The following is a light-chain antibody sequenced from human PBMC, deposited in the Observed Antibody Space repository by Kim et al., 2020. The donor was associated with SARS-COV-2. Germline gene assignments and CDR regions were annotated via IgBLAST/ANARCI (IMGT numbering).Light chain of an antibody. CDR1: NIGRKN. Sequence: SVALGQSARITCGGNNIGRKNVHWYQQKPGQAPVLVIYRDTDRPSGIPELFAGSNSGNTATLTISRAQAGDEADYYCQVWDSSTAVFGGGTKLTVL. CDR2: RDT. CDR3: QVWDSSTAV. J-gene: IGLJ3*02. V-gene: IGLV3-9*01.